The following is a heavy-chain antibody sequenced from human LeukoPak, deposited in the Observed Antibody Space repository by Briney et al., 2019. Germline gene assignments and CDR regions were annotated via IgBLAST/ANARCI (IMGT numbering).Heavy chain of an antibody. Sequence: SETLSLTCTVSGGSISSYYWSWIRQPPGKGLEWIGEINHSGSTNYNPSLKSRVTISVDTSKNQFSLKLSSVTAADTAVYYCARGYYYDSSGYPMVAFDIWGQGTMVTVSS. CDR1: GGSISSYY. CDR2: INHSGST. CDR3: ARGYYYDSSGYPMVAFDI. J-gene: IGHJ3*02. D-gene: IGHD3-22*01. V-gene: IGHV4-34*01.